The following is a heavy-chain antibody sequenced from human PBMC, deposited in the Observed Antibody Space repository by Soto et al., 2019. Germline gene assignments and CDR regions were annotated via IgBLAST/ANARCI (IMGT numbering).Heavy chain of an antibody. J-gene: IGHJ5*02. CDR2: IGGSGGRT. V-gene: IGHV3-23*04. CDR1: GFIFDSFA. D-gene: IGHD3-10*01. CDR3: AKDRGFWFGEGGWFDP. Sequence: EVQLVESGGGLVQPGGSLRLSCAASGFIFDSFALSWVRQAPGKGLEWVSGIGGSGGRTYYADAVKGRFTISRDNSKNALYLQMSSLSAEDTAIYYCAKDRGFWFGEGGWFDPWGQGTLVTVSS.